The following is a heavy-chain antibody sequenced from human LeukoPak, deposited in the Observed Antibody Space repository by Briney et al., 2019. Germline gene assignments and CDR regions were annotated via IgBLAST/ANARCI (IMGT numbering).Heavy chain of an antibody. D-gene: IGHD3-10*01. CDR2: ISGSGGST. Sequence: GGSLRLSCAASGFTFSSYAMSWVRQAPGKGLEWVSAISGSGGSTYYADSVKGRFTISRDNSKNTLYLQMNSLRAEDTTVYYCAKASVGWFGELGHWGQGTLVTVSS. J-gene: IGHJ4*02. CDR3: AKASVGWFGELGH. CDR1: GFTFSSYA. V-gene: IGHV3-23*01.